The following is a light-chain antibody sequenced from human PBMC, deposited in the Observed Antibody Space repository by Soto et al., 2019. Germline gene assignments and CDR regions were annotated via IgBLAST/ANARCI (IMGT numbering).Light chain of an antibody. CDR3: QQYNTWPRT. V-gene: IGKV3-15*01. CDR1: QPISRN. J-gene: IGKJ1*01. Sequence: IVMTQSPDNLSLSLGQGATLSCRASQPISRNLAWYKQKPGQAPRLLIYGASTRATDIPGRFSGGGSGTEFTLTISSLQSEDFAIYFCQQYNTWPRTFGQGTKVDIK. CDR2: GAS.